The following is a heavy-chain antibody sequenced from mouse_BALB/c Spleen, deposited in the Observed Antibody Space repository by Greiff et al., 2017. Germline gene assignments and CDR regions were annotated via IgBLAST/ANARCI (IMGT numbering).Heavy chain of an antibody. CDR1: GYTFTSYW. CDR3: TRLGGLAMDY. J-gene: IGHJ4*01. Sequence: LQQPGSELVRPGASVKLSCKASGYTFTSYWMHWVKQRPGQGLEWIGNIYPGSGSTNYDEKFKSKATLTVDTSSSTAYMQLSSLTSEDSAVYYCTRLGGLAMDYWGQGTSVTVSS. CDR2: IYPGSGST. D-gene: IGHD3-3*01. V-gene: IGHV1S22*01.